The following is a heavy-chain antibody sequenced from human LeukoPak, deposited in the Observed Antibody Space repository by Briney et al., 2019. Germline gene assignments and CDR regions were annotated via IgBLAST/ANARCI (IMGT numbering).Heavy chain of an antibody. Sequence: ASVKVSCKASGYTFTSYGISWVRQAPGQGLEWMGWIIAYNGNTNYAQKLQGRVTMTTDTSTSTAYMELRSLRSDDTAVYYCARGGCSSTSCYLNQVYWFDPGGQGTLVTVSS. CDR2: IIAYNGNT. J-gene: IGHJ5*02. CDR3: ARGGCSSTSCYLNQVYWFDP. CDR1: GYTFTSYG. D-gene: IGHD2-2*01. V-gene: IGHV1-18*01.